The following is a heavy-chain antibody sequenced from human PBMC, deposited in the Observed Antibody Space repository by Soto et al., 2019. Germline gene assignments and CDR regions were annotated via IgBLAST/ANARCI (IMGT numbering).Heavy chain of an antibody. CDR1: GYTFTSYG. D-gene: IGHD6-13*01. CDR3: ARAEAAGPGGPDRYYYYYYMDV. J-gene: IGHJ6*03. V-gene: IGHV1-18*01. CDR2: NSAYNGNT. Sequence: QVQLVQSGAEVKKPGASVKVSCKASGYTFTSYGISWVRQAPGQGLEWMGWNSAYNGNTNYAQKLQGRVTMTTDTSTSTAYMELRSLRSDDTAVYYCARAEAAGPGGPDRYYYYYYMDVWGKGTTVTVSS.